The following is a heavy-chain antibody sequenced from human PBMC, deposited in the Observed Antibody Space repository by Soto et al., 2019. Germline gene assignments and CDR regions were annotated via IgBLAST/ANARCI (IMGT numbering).Heavy chain of an antibody. CDR3: ARDHDYGIYYYYGMGV. J-gene: IGHJ6*02. Sequence: QVQLVESGGGVVQPGGSLRLSCAASGFPLSNYACTWARKVQGKGLEWVAVISYDGNKKYYADSVKGRFTISRDNSKNTLYLQMNSLRTEDTAVYYCARDHDYGIYYYYGMGVWGQGTTVTVSS. CDR1: GFPLSNYA. D-gene: IGHD4-17*01. CDR2: ISYDGNKK. V-gene: IGHV3-30-3*01.